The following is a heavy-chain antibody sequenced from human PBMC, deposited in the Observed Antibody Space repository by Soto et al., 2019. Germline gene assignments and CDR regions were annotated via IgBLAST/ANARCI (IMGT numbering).Heavy chain of an antibody. CDR3: ASTAMVRYFDY. J-gene: IGHJ4*02. Sequence: QVQLQQWGAGLLKPSETLSLTCAVYGGSFSGYYWSWIRQPPGKGLEWIGEINHSGSTNYNPSLKSRVTISVDTSKNHFSLTLSSVTAADTAVYYCASTAMVRYFDYWGQGTLVTVSS. CDR2: INHSGST. D-gene: IGHD5-18*01. CDR1: GGSFSGYY. V-gene: IGHV4-34*01.